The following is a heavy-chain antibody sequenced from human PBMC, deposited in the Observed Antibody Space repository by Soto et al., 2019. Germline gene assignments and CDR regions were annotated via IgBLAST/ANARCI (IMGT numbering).Heavy chain of an antibody. CDR3: AKNIGGFSGYANFDY. Sequence: EVQLLESGGDLVQPGGSLRLSCVASGFTFSNDDLSWVRQASGKGLEWVSAIPAGGFNTYYADSVKGRFTISRDNSKKTMYLQMNSLRAENTAIYYCAKNIGGFSGYANFDYWGQGTLVTVSS. J-gene: IGHJ4*02. CDR1: GFTFSNDD. CDR2: IPAGGFNT. D-gene: IGHD5-12*01. V-gene: IGHV3-23*01.